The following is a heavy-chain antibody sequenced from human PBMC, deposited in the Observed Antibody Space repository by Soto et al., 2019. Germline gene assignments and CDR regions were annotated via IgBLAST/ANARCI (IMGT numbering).Heavy chain of an antibody. CDR2: ISHSGGST. D-gene: IGHD6-19*01. CDR1: GFTFSSYA. J-gene: IGHJ4*02. V-gene: IGHV3-23*01. CDR3: AKGFWAVAGTRYFDF. Sequence: EVQLLDSGGGLVQPGGSLRLSCAASGFTFSSYAMNWVRQAPGKGLEWVSGISHSGGSTYYADSVKGRFTISRDNSKNTLYLQMNSLRAEDTALYYCAKGFWAVAGTRYFDFWGQGTLVTVSS.